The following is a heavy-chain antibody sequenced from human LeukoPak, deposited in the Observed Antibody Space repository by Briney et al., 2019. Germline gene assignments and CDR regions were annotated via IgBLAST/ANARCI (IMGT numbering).Heavy chain of an antibody. CDR3: ANHEPYLEMATEY. J-gene: IGHJ4*02. Sequence: PGGSLRLSCAASGFTFSSYGMHWVRQAPGKGLEWVAFIRYDGSNKYYADSVKGRFTISRDNSKNTLYLQMNSLRAEDTAVYYCANHEPYLEMATEYWGQGTLVTVSS. CDR1: GFTFSSYG. V-gene: IGHV3-30*02. D-gene: IGHD5-24*01. CDR2: IRYDGSNK.